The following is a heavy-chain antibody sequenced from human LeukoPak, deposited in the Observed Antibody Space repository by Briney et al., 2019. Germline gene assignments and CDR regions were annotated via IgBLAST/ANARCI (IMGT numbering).Heavy chain of an antibody. V-gene: IGHV4-59*01. CDR1: GGSISSYY. Sequence: SETLSLTCTVSGGSISSYYWSWLRQPPGKGLEWIGYIYYSGSTNYNPSLKSRVTISVDTSKNQFSLKLSSVTAADTAVYYCARVAGATDYWGQGTLVTVSS. D-gene: IGHD1-26*01. CDR3: ARVAGATDY. CDR2: IYYSGST. J-gene: IGHJ4*02.